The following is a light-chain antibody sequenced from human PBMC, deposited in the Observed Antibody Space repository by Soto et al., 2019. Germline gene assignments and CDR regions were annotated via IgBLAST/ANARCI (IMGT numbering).Light chain of an antibody. V-gene: IGKV1-33*01. Sequence: DIQMTQSPSSLSACVGDRVSITCHPSQDIYNHLNWYQQHPGKAPKLLIYGASNLKTGVPSRFSGGGSGTDFTFTISSLQTEDIATYFCKHYGNFPITFGKGTRLEIK. J-gene: IGKJ5*01. CDR3: KHYGNFPIT. CDR2: GAS. CDR1: QDIYNH.